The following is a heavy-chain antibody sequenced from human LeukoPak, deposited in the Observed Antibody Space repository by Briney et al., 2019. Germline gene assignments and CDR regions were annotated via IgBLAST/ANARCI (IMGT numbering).Heavy chain of an antibody. Sequence: ASVKVSCKASGYTFTSYGNSWVRQAPGQGLEWMGWISAYNGNTNYAQKLQGRVTMTTDTSTSTAYMELRSLSSDDTAVYYCARAPYDSSGYYYYYGMDVWGQGTTVTVSS. CDR1: GYTFTSYG. D-gene: IGHD3-22*01. CDR3: ARAPYDSSGYYYYYGMDV. V-gene: IGHV1-18*01. J-gene: IGHJ6*02. CDR2: ISAYNGNT.